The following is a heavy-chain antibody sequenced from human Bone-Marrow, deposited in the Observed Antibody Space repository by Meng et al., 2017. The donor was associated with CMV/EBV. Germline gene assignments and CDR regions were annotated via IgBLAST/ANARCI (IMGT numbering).Heavy chain of an antibody. J-gene: IGHJ4*02. Sequence: GESLKISCAASGFTFSSYAMHWVRQAPGKGLEWVAVISYDGSNKYYADSVKGRFTISRDNSKNTLYTQMNSLRAEDTAVYYCARESITIFGVPGSNGGRYFDYWGQGTRVTVSS. CDR3: ARESITIFGVPGSNGGRYFDY. CDR2: ISYDGSNK. V-gene: IGHV3-30-3*01. CDR1: GFTFSSYA. D-gene: IGHD3-3*01.